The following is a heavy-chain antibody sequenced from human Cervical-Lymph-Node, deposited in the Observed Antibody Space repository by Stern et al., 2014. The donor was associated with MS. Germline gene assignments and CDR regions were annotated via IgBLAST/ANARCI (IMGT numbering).Heavy chain of an antibody. CDR1: GGSMKSYH. CDR3: ARQGYCSGGSCYYWYFDL. V-gene: IGHV4-39*01. CDR2: IYYSGST. Sequence: QLQLQESGPGLVKPSETLSLTCTVSGGSMKSYHWGWIRQSPGKGLDWIGTIYYSGSTYYNPSLKSRVPISVDSSNTQFFLRLTSVTAADTAVYYCARQGYCSGGSCYYWYFDLWGRGTLVTVSS. D-gene: IGHD2-15*01. J-gene: IGHJ2*01.